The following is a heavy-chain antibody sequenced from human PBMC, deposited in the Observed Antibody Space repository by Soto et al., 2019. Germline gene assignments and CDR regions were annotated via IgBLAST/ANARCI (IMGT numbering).Heavy chain of an antibody. V-gene: IGHV4-59*01. CDR3: ANFGGSGSGY. D-gene: IGHD3-10*01. CDR2: IRYSGST. J-gene: IGHJ4*02. Sequence: QVQLQESGPGLVKPSETLSLTCTVSGDSISSYYWSWIRQPPGKGLEWIGNIRYSGSTKYNPSLKXXLXIXXDTSKNQVSLKLTSVTAADTAMYYCANFGGSGSGYWGQGTLVTVSP. CDR1: GDSISSYY.